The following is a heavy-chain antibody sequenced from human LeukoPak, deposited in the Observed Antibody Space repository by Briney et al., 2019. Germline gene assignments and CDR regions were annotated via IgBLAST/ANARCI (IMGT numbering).Heavy chain of an antibody. CDR2: IYTSGST. J-gene: IGHJ3*02. CDR3: ANSYYDSSGYPPDAFDI. Sequence: PSETLSLTCTVSGGSISGYYWNWIRQPPGKGLEWIGRIYTSGSTNYNPSLKSRVTISVDTSKNQFSLKLSSVTAADTAVYYCANSYYDSSGYPPDAFDIWGQGTMVTVSS. V-gene: IGHV4-4*08. D-gene: IGHD3-22*01. CDR1: GGSISGYY.